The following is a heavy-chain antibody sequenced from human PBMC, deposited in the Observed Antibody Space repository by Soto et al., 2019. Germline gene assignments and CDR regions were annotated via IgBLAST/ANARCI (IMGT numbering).Heavy chain of an antibody. CDR2: ISSNGGST. D-gene: IGHD3-22*01. J-gene: IGHJ6*02. V-gene: IGHV3-64*01. CDR3: ARDFRIGRKRRTYYYDSSAQNGMDV. Sequence: GGSLRLSCAASGFTFSSYAMHWVRQAPGKGLEYVSAISSNGGSTYYANSVKGRFTISRDNSKNTLYLQMGSLRAEDMAVYYCARDFRIGRKRRTYYYDSSAQNGMDVWGQGTTVTVSS. CDR1: GFTFSSYA.